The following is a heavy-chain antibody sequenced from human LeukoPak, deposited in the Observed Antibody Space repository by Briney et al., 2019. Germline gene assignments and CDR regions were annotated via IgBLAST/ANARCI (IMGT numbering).Heavy chain of an antibody. CDR3: ATNRPPDY. CDR2: LYSGGST. D-gene: IGHD6-6*01. V-gene: IGHV3-53*04. Sequence: GGSLRLSCAASGFIVSNNYMTWVSQAPGKGLEWVSVLYSGGSTYYADSVKGRFTISRHISKNTLYLQMDRLRPEDTAVYYCATNRPPDYWGEGTLATVSS. J-gene: IGHJ4*01. CDR1: GFIVSNNY.